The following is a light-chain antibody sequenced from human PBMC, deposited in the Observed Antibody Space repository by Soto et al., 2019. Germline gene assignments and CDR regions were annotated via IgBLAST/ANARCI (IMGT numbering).Light chain of an antibody. CDR2: GAS. J-gene: IGKJ5*01. CDR3: QQYGSS. Sequence: EIVLTQSPATLSLSPGERATLSCRASQSVSSYLACYQQKPGQAPRLLIYGASNRATGIPDRFSGSGSGTDFTLTISRLEPEDFAVYYCQQYGSSFGQGTRLEIK. CDR1: QSVSSY. V-gene: IGKV3-20*01.